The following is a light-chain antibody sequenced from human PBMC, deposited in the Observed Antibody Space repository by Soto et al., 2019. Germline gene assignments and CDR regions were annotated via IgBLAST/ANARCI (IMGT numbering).Light chain of an antibody. CDR3: SSYAGSYTYV. CDR1: SSDVGAYNY. J-gene: IGLJ1*01. V-gene: IGLV2-11*01. CDR2: DVD. Sequence: QSALTQPRSVSGSPGQSVTISCTGTSSDVGAYNYVSWYQQYPGKAPKVMIFDVDKRPSGVPDRFSGSKSGNTASLTISGLQAEDEADYYCSSYAGSYTYVFGPGTKVTV.